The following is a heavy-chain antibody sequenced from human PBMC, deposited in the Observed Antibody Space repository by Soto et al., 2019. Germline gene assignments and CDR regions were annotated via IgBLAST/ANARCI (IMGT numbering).Heavy chain of an antibody. Sequence: GGSLRLSCVASRFTFSDFAMSWVRQAPGKGLEWISAVSASGGTTYYADSVRGRFTISRDNSKNTFYLQMNSLRAEDTAVYYCARGRTNSGTYDYWGQGALVTVSS. V-gene: IGHV3-23*01. J-gene: IGHJ4*02. CDR1: RFTFSDFA. CDR2: VSASGGTT. D-gene: IGHD3-10*01. CDR3: ARGRTNSGTYDY.